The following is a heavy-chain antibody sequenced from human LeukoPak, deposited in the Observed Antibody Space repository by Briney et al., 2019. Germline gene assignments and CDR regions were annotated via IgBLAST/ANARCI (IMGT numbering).Heavy chain of an antibody. J-gene: IGHJ4*02. CDR2: MNPNSGNT. Sequence: ASVKVSCKASGYTFTSYDINWVRQATGQGLEWMGWMNPNSGNTGYAQKFQGRVTMTTDTSTSTAYMELRSLRSDDTAVYYCARVESDSGSYFGDFDYWGQGTLVTVSS. CDR3: ARVESDSGSYFGDFDY. CDR1: GYTFTSYD. D-gene: IGHD1-26*01. V-gene: IGHV1-8*01.